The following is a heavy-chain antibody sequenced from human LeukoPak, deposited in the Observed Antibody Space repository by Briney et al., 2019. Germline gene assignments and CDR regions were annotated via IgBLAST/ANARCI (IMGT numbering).Heavy chain of an antibody. J-gene: IGHJ4*02. V-gene: IGHV1-46*01. CDR3: ARGGSGYYCDY. CDR1: GYTFTIYY. D-gene: IGHD3-22*01. CDR2: NNPSGGRR. Sequence: ASVTVSFTASGYTFTIYYIHWVRQAPGPGLEWMGINNPSGGRRRYAQKFQGRVTMTRDTSTSTVYMELSSLRSEDTAVYYCARGGSGYYCDYWGQGTLVTVSS.